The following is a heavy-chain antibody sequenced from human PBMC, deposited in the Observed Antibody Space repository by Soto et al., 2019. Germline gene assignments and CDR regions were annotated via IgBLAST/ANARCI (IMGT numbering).Heavy chain of an antibody. CDR2: INAVNGNT. CDR3: GCRAGVVEARGTDYFDY. J-gene: IGHJ4*02. V-gene: IGHV1-3*01. D-gene: IGHD2-21*01. CDR1: GYTLTTSA. Sequence: GASVKVSCKASGYTLTTSAIRWVRQAPGQSLEWMGWINAVNGNTKYSQNFQGRVTISADTSASTAYMQPSSLRSEDTAVYYCGCRAGVVEARGTDYFDYWGQGTLVTVAS.